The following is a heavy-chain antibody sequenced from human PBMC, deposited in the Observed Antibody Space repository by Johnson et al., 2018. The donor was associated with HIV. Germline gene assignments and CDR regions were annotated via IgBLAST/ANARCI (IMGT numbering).Heavy chain of an antibody. J-gene: IGHJ3*01. V-gene: IGHV3-30-3*01. Sequence: SYDGSNKYYADSVKGRFTISRDNSKNTLYLQMNSLRAEDTAVYYCATVWRNEGRHSFDVWGLGTMVTVSS. CDR3: ATVWRNEGRHSFDV. CDR2: SYDGSNK. D-gene: IGHD1-1*01.